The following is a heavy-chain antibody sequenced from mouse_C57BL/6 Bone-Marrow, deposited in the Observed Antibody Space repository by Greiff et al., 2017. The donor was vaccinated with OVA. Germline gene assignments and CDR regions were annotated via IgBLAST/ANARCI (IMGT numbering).Heavy chain of an antibody. V-gene: IGHV2-5*01. CDR1: GFSLTSYG. D-gene: IGHD1-1*01. Sequence: VQLQESGPGLVQPSQSLSITCTVSGFSLTSYGVHWVRQSPGKGLEWLGVIWRGGSTDYNAAFMSRLSITKDNSKSQVFFKMNSLQADDTAIYYCAKRDYGSPYAMDYWGQGTSVTVSS. CDR3: AKRDYGSPYAMDY. CDR2: IWRGGST. J-gene: IGHJ4*01.